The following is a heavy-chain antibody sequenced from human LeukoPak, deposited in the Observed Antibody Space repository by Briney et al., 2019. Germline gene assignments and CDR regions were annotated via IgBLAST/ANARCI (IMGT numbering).Heavy chain of an antibody. CDR3: ATSNSGPEY. V-gene: IGHV3-7*01. D-gene: IGHD4-23*01. CDR2: IDKDGSEE. CDR1: GLTLSSRW. J-gene: IGHJ4*02. Sequence: GGSLRLSCSASGLTLSSRWVNWVRQAPGKGLEWVAIIDKDGSEENYVDSARGRFTISRDNDWNLVYLQMNSLRVEDTAVYYCATSNSGPEYWGQGTLVTVSS.